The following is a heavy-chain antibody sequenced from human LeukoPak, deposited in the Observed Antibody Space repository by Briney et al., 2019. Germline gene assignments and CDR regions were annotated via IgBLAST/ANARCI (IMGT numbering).Heavy chain of an antibody. CDR1: GGTFSSYS. CDR2: IIPIFDTA. J-gene: IGHJ5*02. D-gene: IGHD3-22*01. Sequence: SVKVSCKASGGTFSSYSISWVRQAPGQGLEWMGGIIPIFDTADYAQKFQGRVTITADESTSTAYMELSSLRSEDTAVYYCANYYDSSGYFPLRDWFDPWGQGTLVTVSS. CDR3: ANYYDSSGYFPLRDWFDP. V-gene: IGHV1-69*13.